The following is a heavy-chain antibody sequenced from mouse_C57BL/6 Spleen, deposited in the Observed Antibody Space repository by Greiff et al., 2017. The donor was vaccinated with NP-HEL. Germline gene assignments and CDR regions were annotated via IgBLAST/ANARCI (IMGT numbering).Heavy chain of an antibody. J-gene: IGHJ3*01. CDR1: GFTFSSYA. CDR2: ISDGGSYT. V-gene: IGHV5-4*01. CDR3: AREGNYAFAY. Sequence: EVKLVESGGGLVKPGGSLKLSCAASGFTFSSYAMSWVRQTPEKRLEWVATISDGGSYTYYPDNVKGRFTISRDNAKNNLYLQMSHLKSEDTAMYYCAREGNYAFAYWGQGTLVTVSA. D-gene: IGHD2-1*01.